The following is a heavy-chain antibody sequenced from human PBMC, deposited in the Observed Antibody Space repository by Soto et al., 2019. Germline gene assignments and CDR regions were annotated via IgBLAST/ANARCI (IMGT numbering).Heavy chain of an antibody. CDR2: ISGSGGST. CDR1: GFTFSSYA. D-gene: IGHD1-26*01. Sequence: EVQLLESGGGLVQPGGSLRLSCAASGFTFSSYAMWWVRQAPVKGLEWDSAISGSGGSTYYADSVKGRFTISRDNSKNTLYLQMNSLRAEDTAVYYCARRGSGSYYDYWGQGTLVTVSS. J-gene: IGHJ4*02. V-gene: IGHV3-23*01. CDR3: ARRGSGSYYDY.